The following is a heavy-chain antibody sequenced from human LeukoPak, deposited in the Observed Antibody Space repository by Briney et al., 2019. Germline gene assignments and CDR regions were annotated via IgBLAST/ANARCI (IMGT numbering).Heavy chain of an antibody. CDR3: ASSITMVRGIIALNFDY. D-gene: IGHD3-10*01. Sequence: SETLSLTCTVSGGSISSSNYYWGWIRQPPGKGLEWIGSIYYSGSTYYNPSLKSRVTISVDTSENQFSLKLSSVTAADTAVYYCASSITMVRGIIALNFDYWGQGTLVTVSS. V-gene: IGHV4-39*01. CDR1: GGSISSSNYY. CDR2: IYYSGST. J-gene: IGHJ4*02.